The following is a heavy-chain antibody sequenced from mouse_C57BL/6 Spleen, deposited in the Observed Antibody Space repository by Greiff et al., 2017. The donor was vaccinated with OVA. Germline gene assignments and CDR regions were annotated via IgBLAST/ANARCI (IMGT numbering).Heavy chain of an antibody. CDR1: GYTFTSYW. D-gene: IGHD2-2*01. CDR2: INPSNGDT. CDR3: AGVVTTGGAWFAY. V-gene: IGHV1-53*01. J-gene: IGHJ3*01. Sequence: QVQLQQPGTELVKPGASVKLSCKASGYTFTSYWMHWMKQRPGQGLEWIGNINPSNGDTNYNEKFKNKATLTVDTSSSTAYMQLSSLTSEDSAVYDGAGVVTTGGAWFAYWGKVTLVTVAA.